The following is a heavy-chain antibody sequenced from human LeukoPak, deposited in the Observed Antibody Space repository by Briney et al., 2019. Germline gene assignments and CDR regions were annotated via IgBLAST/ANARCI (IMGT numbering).Heavy chain of an antibody. CDR2: ISYDGSNK. CDR3: ARDKGTSSGFFAPY. CDR1: GFTFSSYA. J-gene: IGHJ4*02. Sequence: GRSLRLSCAASGFTFSSYAMHWVRQAPGKGLEWVAGISYDGSNKYYADSVKGRFTISRDNSKNTLYLQMNSLRAEDTAVYYCARDKGTSSGFFAPYWGQGTLVTVSS. D-gene: IGHD6-19*01. V-gene: IGHV3-30*01.